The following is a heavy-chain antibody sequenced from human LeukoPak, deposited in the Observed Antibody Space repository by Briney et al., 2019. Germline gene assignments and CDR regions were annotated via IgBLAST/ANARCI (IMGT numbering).Heavy chain of an antibody. CDR2: INPSGGST. J-gene: IGHJ4*02. V-gene: IGHV1-46*01. CDR3: ARDRRGLSYGVCYPNY. CDR1: GYTFTCYY. D-gene: IGHD2-8*01. Sequence: ASVKVSCKASGYTFTCYYMHWVRQAPGQGLEWMGIINPSGGSTSYAQKFQGRVTMTRDTPTSTVYMELSSLRSEDTAVYYCARDRRGLSYGVCYPNYWGQGTLVTVSS.